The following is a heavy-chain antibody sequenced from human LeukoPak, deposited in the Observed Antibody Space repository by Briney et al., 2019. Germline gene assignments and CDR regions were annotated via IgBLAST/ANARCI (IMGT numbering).Heavy chain of an antibody. CDR1: GFTFSSYA. CDR3: AKGLVPAARYGMDV. J-gene: IGHJ6*02. CDR2: ISGSGGST. Sequence: PGGSLRLSCAASGFTFSSYAMSWVRQAPGKGLEWVSAISGSGGSTCYADSVKGRFTISRDNSKNTLYLQMNSLRAEDTAVYYCAKGLVPAARYGMDVWGQGTTVTVSS. V-gene: IGHV3-23*01. D-gene: IGHD2-2*01.